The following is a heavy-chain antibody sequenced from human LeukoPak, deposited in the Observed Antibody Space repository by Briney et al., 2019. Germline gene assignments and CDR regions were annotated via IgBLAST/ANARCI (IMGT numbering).Heavy chain of an antibody. J-gene: IGHJ4*02. CDR3: ARQALRIVGEFSDY. CDR1: GDSISSSRYY. V-gene: IGHV4-39*01. D-gene: IGHD3-10*01. CDR2: IYYSGST. Sequence: SETLSLTCTVSGDSISSSRYYWGWIRQPPGKGLEWIGSIYYSGSTYYNPSLKSRVTISVDTSKSQFSLKLSSVTAADTAVYYCARQALRIVGEFSDYWGQGTLVTVSS.